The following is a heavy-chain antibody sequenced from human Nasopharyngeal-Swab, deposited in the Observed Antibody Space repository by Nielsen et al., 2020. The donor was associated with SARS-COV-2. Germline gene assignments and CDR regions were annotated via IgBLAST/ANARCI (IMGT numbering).Heavy chain of an antibody. Sequence: SETLSLTCTVSGGSISNYYWSWIRQPPGKGLEWIGYIYYSGSTNYNPSLKSRVTISVDTSKNQFSLKLSSVTAADTAVYYCAGKSGSYYYYYGMDVWGQGTTVTVSS. J-gene: IGHJ6*02. CDR2: IYYSGST. CDR1: GGSISNYY. CDR3: AGKSGSYYYYYGMDV. V-gene: IGHV4-59*13. D-gene: IGHD1-26*01.